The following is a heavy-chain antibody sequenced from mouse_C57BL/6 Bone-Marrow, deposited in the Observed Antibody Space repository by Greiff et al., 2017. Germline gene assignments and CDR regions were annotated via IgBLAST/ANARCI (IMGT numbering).Heavy chain of an antibody. Sequence: VQLQQSGAELARPGASVKMSCKASGYTFTSYTMHWVKQRPGQGLEWIGYINPSSGYTKYNQKFKDKATLTADQSSSTAYMQLSSLTSEDSAVYYCARWAYGNYVSWFAYWGQGTLVTVSA. J-gene: IGHJ3*01. D-gene: IGHD2-1*01. CDR3: ARWAYGNYVSWFAY. CDR2: INPSSGYT. CDR1: GYTFTSYT. V-gene: IGHV1-4*01.